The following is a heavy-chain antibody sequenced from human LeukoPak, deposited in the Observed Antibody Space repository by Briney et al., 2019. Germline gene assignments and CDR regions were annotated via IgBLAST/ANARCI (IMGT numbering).Heavy chain of an antibody. D-gene: IGHD2-8*02. Sequence: GGSLRLSCAASGFTVSSNYMSWVRQAPGKGLEWVSVIYSSGTTIYSDSVTGRFTISRDNSKNTLYLQMNSLRAEATAVYYCAKDLGGLVVPFDIGAQGMMATVS. J-gene: IGHJ3*02. CDR1: GFTVSSNY. V-gene: IGHV3-66*03. CDR3: AKDLGGLVVPFDI. CDR2: IYSSGTT.